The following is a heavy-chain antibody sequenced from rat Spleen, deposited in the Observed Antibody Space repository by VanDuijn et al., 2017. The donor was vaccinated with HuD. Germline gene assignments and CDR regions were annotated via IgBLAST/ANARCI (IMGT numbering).Heavy chain of an antibody. D-gene: IGHD1-10*01. V-gene: IGHV5-22*01. Sequence: EVQLVESDGGLVQPGRSLKLSCAASGVTFSDYYMAWVRQAPKKGLEWVASISYEGSSPYYGDSVKGRFTISRDNAKSTLYLQMNSLRSEDTATYYCARPDYNKYVMDAWGQGASVTVSS. J-gene: IGHJ4*01. CDR2: ISYEGSSP. CDR3: ARPDYNKYVMDA. CDR1: GVTFSDYY.